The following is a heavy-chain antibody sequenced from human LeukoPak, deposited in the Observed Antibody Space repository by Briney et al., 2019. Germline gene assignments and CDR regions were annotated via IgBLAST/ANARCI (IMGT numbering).Heavy chain of an antibody. CDR2: ISVSGGDT. CDR3: AKTGGALVINYFNS. D-gene: IGHD3-16*01. J-gene: IGHJ4*02. Sequence: PGGSLRLSCAASGFSFDVYTLGWVRQAPGQGLEWVASISVSGGDTHYADSVRGRFTISRDNSRNTPSLQMNSLRAEDTAIYYCAKTGGALVINYFNSWGQGTLVT. V-gene: IGHV3-23*01. CDR1: GFSFDVYT.